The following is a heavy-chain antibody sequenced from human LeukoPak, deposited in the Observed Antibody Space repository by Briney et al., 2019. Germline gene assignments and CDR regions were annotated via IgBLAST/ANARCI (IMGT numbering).Heavy chain of an antibody. Sequence: SGTLSVTCTFSGGSLSCYYWSWIEQPAGKGLAWMGNIFYSGWPNYNPSLKSRVTISFDTSKNQFSLKLSSVTAADTAVYYCARVGHIAAAGTYDYWGQGTLVTVSS. CDR2: IFYSGWP. V-gene: IGHV4-59*08. J-gene: IGHJ4*02. D-gene: IGHD6-13*01. CDR1: GGSLSCYY. CDR3: ARVGHIAAAGTYDY.